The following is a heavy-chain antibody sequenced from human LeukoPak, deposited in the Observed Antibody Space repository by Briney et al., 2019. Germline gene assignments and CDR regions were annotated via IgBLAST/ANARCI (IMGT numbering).Heavy chain of an antibody. V-gene: IGHV3-23*01. CDR1: GFTFSSYA. J-gene: IGHJ4*02. CDR2: ISGGGGST. Sequence: GGSLRLSCAASGFTFSSYAMSWVRQAPGKGLEWVSGISGGGGSTYYADSVKGRFTISRDNSKNTLYLQMNSLRAEDTAVYSCAKDLVAAAGLFDYWGQGTLVTVSS. CDR3: AKDLVAAAGLFDY. D-gene: IGHD6-13*01.